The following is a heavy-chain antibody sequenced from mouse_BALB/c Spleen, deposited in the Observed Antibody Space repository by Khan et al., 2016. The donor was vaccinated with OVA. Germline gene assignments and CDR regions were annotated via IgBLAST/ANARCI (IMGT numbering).Heavy chain of an antibody. CDR3: EGLTLRLDY. CDR2: ITTYSGDT. CDR1: GYTFTDYG. V-gene: IGHV1S137*01. J-gene: IGHJ4*01. D-gene: IGHD1-1*01. Sequence: QIQLVQSGPELVRPGVSVKISCKGSGYTFTDYGMHWVRQSPAKSLEWIGVITTYSGDTNYNQKFKGKATMTVDKSSSTAYMELAILTSEDSAIYYCEGLTLRLDYWGQGTSVTVSS.